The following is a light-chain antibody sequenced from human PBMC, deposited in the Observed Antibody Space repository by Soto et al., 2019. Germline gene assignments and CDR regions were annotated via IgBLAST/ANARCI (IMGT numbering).Light chain of an antibody. J-gene: IGKJ2*01. V-gene: IGKV4-1*01. CDR3: LQYYNSYT. CDR1: QNILYSPNNKNY. Sequence: DIVMTQSPDSLAVSLGERATINCKSSQNILYSPNNKNYLAWYQQKPGQPPKLLIYWASTRQSGVPDRFSGRGFETDFTITISSLQAEDVAVYYCLQYYNSYTFGQGTKLEIK. CDR2: WAS.